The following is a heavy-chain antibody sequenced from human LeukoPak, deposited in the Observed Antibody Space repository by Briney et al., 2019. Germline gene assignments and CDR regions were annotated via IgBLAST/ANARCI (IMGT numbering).Heavy chain of an antibody. V-gene: IGHV4-39*02. CDR1: GGSISSSSSY. D-gene: IGHD1-26*01. CDR2: IYYSGST. J-gene: IGHJ5*01. CDR3: ARRPIVGTKGYWFDS. Sequence: PSETLSLTCSVSGGSISSSSSYWGWIIGSIYYSGSTFYNPALKSRVTISVDTSKNHFSLKVASLTAADTAVYYCARRPIVGTKGYWFDSWGQGMLVTVSS.